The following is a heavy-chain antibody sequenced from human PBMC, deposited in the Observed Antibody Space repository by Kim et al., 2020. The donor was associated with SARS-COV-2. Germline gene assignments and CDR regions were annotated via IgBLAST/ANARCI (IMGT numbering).Heavy chain of an antibody. V-gene: IGHV1-24*01. CDR1: GYTLTELS. Sequence: ASVKVSCKVSGYTLTELSMHWVRQAPGKGLEWMGGFDPEDGETIYAQKFQGRVTMTEDTSTDTTYMELSSLSSEDTAVYYCATARGGVLVRGVITPDCWGQGTLVTVSS. CDR3: ATARGGVLVRGVITPDC. D-gene: IGHD3-10*01. CDR2: FDPEDGET. J-gene: IGHJ4*02.